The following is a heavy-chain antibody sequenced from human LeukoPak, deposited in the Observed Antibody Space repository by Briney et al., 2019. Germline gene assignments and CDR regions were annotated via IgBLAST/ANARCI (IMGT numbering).Heavy chain of an antibody. CDR1: GFTFSSYS. J-gene: IGHJ4*02. Sequence: GGSLRLSCAASGFTFSSYSMNWVRQAPGKGLEWMGRIIPILGIANYAQKFQGRVTMTRNTSISTAYMELSSLRSEDTAVYYCARGSGSVGSSSWYDYWGQGTLVTVSS. V-gene: IGHV1-69*02. CDR2: IIPILGIA. CDR3: ARGSGSVGSSSWYDY. D-gene: IGHD6-13*01.